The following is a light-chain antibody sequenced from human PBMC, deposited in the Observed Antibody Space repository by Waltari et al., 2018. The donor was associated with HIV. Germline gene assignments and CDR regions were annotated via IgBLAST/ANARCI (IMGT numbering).Light chain of an antibody. Sequence: DIVLTQSPATLSVFPGDRATLSCRASQSVSTKLAWYRQKPGQSPRLLIYDASTRATGIPARFSGSGSGTEFTLTISSLQSEDFALYFCQQYSTWPPWTFGQGTQLEIK. V-gene: IGKV3-15*01. CDR3: QQYSTWPPWT. CDR2: DAS. CDR1: QSVSTK. J-gene: IGKJ1*01.